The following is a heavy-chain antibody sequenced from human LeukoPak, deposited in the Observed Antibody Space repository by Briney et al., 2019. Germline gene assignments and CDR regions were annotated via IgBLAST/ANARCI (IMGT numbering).Heavy chain of an antibody. CDR2: ISRSGVIT. V-gene: IGHV3-23*01. CDR3: TKGRD. Sequence: PGGSLRLSCAASGFTFSSYAMSWVRQAPGKGLEWVSGISRSGVITYYADSVKARFTISRDNSKNTLYLLMNSLRNEDTAIYYCTKGRDWGQGTLVTVSS. J-gene: IGHJ4*02. CDR1: GFTFSSYA.